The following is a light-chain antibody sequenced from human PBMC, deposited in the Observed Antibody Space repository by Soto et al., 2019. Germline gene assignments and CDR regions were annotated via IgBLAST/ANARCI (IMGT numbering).Light chain of an antibody. CDR3: CSYTGSLTLV. Sequence: QSALTQPRSVSGSPGQSVTISCTGTSSDVGGYNYVSWYQQHPGEAPKLMIYDVTKRPSGVPDRFSGSKSGNTASLTISGLQAEDEADYFCCSYTGSLTLVFGGGTNLTVL. V-gene: IGLV2-11*01. J-gene: IGLJ2*01. CDR1: SSDVGGYNY. CDR2: DVT.